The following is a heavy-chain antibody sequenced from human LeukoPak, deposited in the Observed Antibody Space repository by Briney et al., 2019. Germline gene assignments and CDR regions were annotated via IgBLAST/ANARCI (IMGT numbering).Heavy chain of an antibody. CDR3: ARGGGWLDS. CDR2: ITGSGSTI. Sequence: GGSLRLSCAASGFTVSSNYMSWVRQAPGKGLEWVSYITGSGSTIFYADSVKGRFTMSRDNAKNALYLQMNGPRAEDTAVYYCARGGGWLDSWGQGTLVTVSS. J-gene: IGHJ4*02. CDR1: GFTVSSNY. D-gene: IGHD6-19*01. V-gene: IGHV3-11*04.